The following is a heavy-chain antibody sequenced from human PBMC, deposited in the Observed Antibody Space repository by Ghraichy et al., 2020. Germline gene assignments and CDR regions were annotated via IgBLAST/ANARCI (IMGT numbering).Heavy chain of an antibody. V-gene: IGHV3-7*01. CDR1: GFTFSSYW. CDR2: IKQDGSEK. CDR3: ARSLDYDILTGYYSVGNNWFDP. J-gene: IGHJ5*02. Sequence: GESLNISCAASGFTFSSYWMSWVRQAPGKGLEWVANIKQDGSEKYYVDSVKGRFTISRDNAKNSLYLQMNSLRAEDTAVYYCARSLDYDILTGYYSVGNNWFDPWGQGTLVTVSS. D-gene: IGHD3-9*01.